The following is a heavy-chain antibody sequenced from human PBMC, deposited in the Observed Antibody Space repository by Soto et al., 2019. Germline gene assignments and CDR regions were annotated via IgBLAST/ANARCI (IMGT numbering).Heavy chain of an antibody. CDR2: INPNSGGT. CDR1: GYTFTGYY. Sequence: QVQLVQSGAEVKKPGASVKVSCKASGYTFTGYYMHWVRQAPGQGLEWMGWINPNSGGTNYAQKFQGWVTMTRDTSLSTAYMELGRLRSDDTAVYYCARGQTSDPDFWGHYYYYYGMDVWGQGTTVTVSS. J-gene: IGHJ6*02. V-gene: IGHV1-2*04. D-gene: IGHD3-3*01. CDR3: ARGQTSDPDFWGHYYYYYGMDV.